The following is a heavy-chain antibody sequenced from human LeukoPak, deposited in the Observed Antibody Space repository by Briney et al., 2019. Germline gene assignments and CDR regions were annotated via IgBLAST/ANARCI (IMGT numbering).Heavy chain of an antibody. V-gene: IGHV3-11*01. CDR1: GFTFSDYY. CDR3: ARVPDYCSSTSCYITRYYYYYGMDV. CDR2: ISSSGSTI. Sequence: GGSLRLSCAASGFTFSDYYMSWIRQAPGKGLEWVSYISSSGSTIYYADSVKGRFTISRDNAKNSLYLQMNSLRAEDTAVYYCARVPDYCSSTSCYITRYYYYYGMDVWGQGTTVTVSS. J-gene: IGHJ6*02. D-gene: IGHD2-2*02.